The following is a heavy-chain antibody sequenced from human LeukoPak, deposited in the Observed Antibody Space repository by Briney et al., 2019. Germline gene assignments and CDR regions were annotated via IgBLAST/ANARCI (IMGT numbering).Heavy chain of an antibody. D-gene: IGHD3-22*01. CDR2: ISAYNGNT. Sequence: ASVKVSCKAPGYTFTSYGISWVRQAPGQGLEWMGWISAYNGNTSYAQKFQGRVTMTRDTSTSTVYMELSSLRSEDTAVYYCARDLQVDSRASGYWGQGTLVTVSS. V-gene: IGHV1-18*01. CDR1: GYTFTSYG. J-gene: IGHJ4*02. CDR3: ARDLQVDSRASGY.